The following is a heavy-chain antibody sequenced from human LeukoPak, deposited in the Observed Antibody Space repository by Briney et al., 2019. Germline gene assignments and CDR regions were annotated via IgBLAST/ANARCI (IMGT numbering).Heavy chain of an antibody. CDR2: ISGSGSTM. V-gene: IGHV3-11*01. CDR1: EFTFSNYY. Sequence: SGGSLRLSCTASEFTFSNYYMTWIRQAPGKGLEWLSYISGSGSTMSYVDSVKGRFTISRDNAKNSLYLQIDSLRAEDTAMYYCARDRQFRLHDPWGQGILVTVSS. J-gene: IGHJ5*02. D-gene: IGHD3-16*01. CDR3: ARDRQFRLHDP.